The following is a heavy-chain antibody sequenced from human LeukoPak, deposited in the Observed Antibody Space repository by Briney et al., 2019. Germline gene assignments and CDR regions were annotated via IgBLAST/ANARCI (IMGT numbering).Heavy chain of an antibody. V-gene: IGHV3-21*01. Sequence: PGGSLRLSCAVSGFTFSRYSMNWVRQAPGKGLEWVSTISSTSSYIYYADSLKGRFTISRDNAKDSPYLQMSSLRAEDTAVYYCSRDSGRGPPEAFDIWGQGTMVTVSS. D-gene: IGHD2-15*01. CDR3: SRDSGRGPPEAFDI. CDR2: ISSTSSYI. J-gene: IGHJ3*02. CDR1: GFTFSRYS.